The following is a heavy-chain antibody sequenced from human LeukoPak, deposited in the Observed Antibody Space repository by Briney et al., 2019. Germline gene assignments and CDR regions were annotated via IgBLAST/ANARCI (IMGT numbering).Heavy chain of an antibody. V-gene: IGHV3-23*01. D-gene: IGHD1-26*01. Sequence: GSLRLSCAASGFTFSSYAMSWVRQAPGRGLAWVSAISGSGGSTYYADSVKGRFTISRDNSKNTLYLQMNSLRAEDTAVYYCAKEVHSGSYFGFNYYYYMDVWGKGTTVTVSS. CDR1: GFTFSSYA. CDR3: AKEVHSGSYFGFNYYYYMDV. CDR2: ISGSGGST. J-gene: IGHJ6*03.